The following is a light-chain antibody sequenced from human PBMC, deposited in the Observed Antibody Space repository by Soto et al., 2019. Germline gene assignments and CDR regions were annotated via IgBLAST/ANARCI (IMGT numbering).Light chain of an antibody. CDR1: QSVSNY. Sequence: EIVLTQSPATLSLSPGERATLSCRASQSVSNYLAWYQQKPGQAPRLLIYDAYNRATGIPARFSGSVSGTDFPLTISSLAPEDFALYFCQRRSHWPLTLGQGTKVAIK. J-gene: IGKJ1*01. CDR3: QRRSHWPLT. V-gene: IGKV3-11*01. CDR2: DAY.